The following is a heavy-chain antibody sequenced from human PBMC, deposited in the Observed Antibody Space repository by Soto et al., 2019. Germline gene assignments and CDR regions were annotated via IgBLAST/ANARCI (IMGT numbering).Heavy chain of an antibody. CDR1: GFTFSSYG. D-gene: IGHD4-17*01. CDR2: ISYDGSNK. Sequence: GGSLRLSCAASGFTFSSYGMHWVRQAPGKGLEWVAVISYDGSNKYYADSVKGRFTISRDNSKNTLYLQMNSLRAEDTAVYYCAKAFTTVTTLYYFDYWGQGTLVTVSS. V-gene: IGHV3-30*18. CDR3: AKAFTTVTTLYYFDY. J-gene: IGHJ4*02.